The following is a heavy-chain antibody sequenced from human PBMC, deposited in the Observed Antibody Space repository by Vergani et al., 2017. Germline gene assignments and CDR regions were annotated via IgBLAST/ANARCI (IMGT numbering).Heavy chain of an antibody. V-gene: IGHV3-48*01. CDR3: ARSYCGGDCYGPDAFDI. D-gene: IGHD2-21*02. CDR2: ISSSSNTI. Sequence: EVQLVESGGGLVQPGGSLRLSCAASGFTFSRYSINWVRQAPGKGLEWVSYISSSSNTIYYADSVKGRFTISRDNAKNSLYLQMNSLRAEDTAVYYCARSYCGGDCYGPDAFDIWGQGTMVTVSS. J-gene: IGHJ3*02. CDR1: GFTFSRYS.